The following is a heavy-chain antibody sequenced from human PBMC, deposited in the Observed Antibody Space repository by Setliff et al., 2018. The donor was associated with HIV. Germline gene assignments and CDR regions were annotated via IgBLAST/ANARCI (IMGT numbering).Heavy chain of an antibody. Sequence: SETLSLTCTVSGGSISSGGYYWSWIRQHPGKGLEWIGYIYYSGSTYYNPSLKSRVTISVDTSKNQFSLKLSSVTAADTAVYYCARLLVAGMLFDYWGQGTLVTVSS. V-gene: IGHV4-31*03. CDR2: IYYSGST. D-gene: IGHD2-15*01. J-gene: IGHJ4*02. CDR3: ARLLVAGMLFDY. CDR1: GGSISSGGYY.